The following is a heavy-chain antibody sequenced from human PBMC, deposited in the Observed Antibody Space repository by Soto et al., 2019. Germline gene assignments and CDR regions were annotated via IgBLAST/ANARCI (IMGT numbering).Heavy chain of an antibody. CDR1: GFSLSTSGVG. D-gene: IGHD6-13*01. CDR3: AHVPYSSTWYNNWLDP. V-gene: IGHV2-5*02. Sequence: SGPTLVNPTQTLTLTCTFSGFSLSTSGVGVGWIRQPPGKALEWLALIYWDDDKRYSPSLKSRLTITKDTSKNQVVLTMTYMDPVDTATYYCAHVPYSSTWYNNWLDPWGQGPLVTVSS. CDR2: IYWDDDK. J-gene: IGHJ5*02.